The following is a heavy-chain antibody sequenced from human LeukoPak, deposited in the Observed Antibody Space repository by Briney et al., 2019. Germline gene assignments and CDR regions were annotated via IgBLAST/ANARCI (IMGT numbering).Heavy chain of an antibody. CDR2: IYSGGST. V-gene: IGHV3-53*01. Sequence: GGSLRLSCAASGFTVSTTYMNWVRQAPGKGLEWVSIIYSGGSTYYADSVKGRFTISRDNSKNTLYLQMNTLRTEDTAVYYCAKAVAASWYYFDYWGQGTLVTVSS. D-gene: IGHD2-15*01. J-gene: IGHJ4*02. CDR1: GFTVSTTY. CDR3: AKAVAASWYYFDY.